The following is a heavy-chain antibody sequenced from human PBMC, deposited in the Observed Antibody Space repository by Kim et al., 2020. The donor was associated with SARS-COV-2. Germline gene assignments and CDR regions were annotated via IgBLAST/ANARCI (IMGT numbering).Heavy chain of an antibody. CDR2: ISPGGRA. J-gene: IGHJ4*02. V-gene: IGHV3-11*04. D-gene: IGHD1-26*01. Sequence: GGSLRLSCAASGFSFSDRHMSWIRQAPGKGLEWVSYISPGGRAAYADSVKGRFSISRDNAKKSLYLQMNSLRAEDTAVYYCAGSPREVDYWGQGTLVIVSS. CDR3: AGSPREVDY. CDR1: GFSFSDRH.